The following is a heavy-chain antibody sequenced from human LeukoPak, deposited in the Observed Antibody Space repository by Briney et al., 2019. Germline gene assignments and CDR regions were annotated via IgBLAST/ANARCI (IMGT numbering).Heavy chain of an antibody. CDR3: ASGRQSTAAAGTGGSFDY. Sequence: ASVKVSCKASGYTFTRYYMHWVRQAPGQGLEWMGWINPNSGGTNYAQKFQGRVTMTRDTSISTAYMELSRLRSDDTAVYYCASGRQSTAAAGTGGSFDYWGQGTLVTVSS. CDR1: GYTFTRYY. D-gene: IGHD6-13*01. J-gene: IGHJ4*02. V-gene: IGHV1-2*02. CDR2: INPNSGGT.